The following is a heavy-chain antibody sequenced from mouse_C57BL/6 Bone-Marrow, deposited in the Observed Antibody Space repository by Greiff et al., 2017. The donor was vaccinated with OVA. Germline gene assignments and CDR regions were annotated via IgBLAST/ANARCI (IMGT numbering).Heavy chain of an antibody. Sequence: LQQSGAELVRPGASVKMSCKASGYTFTSYYMHWVKQTPRQGLEWIGTIYPGNGDTPYNQKFKGKATLTVAKSSSTAYMQLSSLTSEDSAVYVCARGGTSFDYWGQGTTLTVSS. D-gene: IGHD2-14*01. V-gene: IGHV1-12*01. J-gene: IGHJ2*01. CDR2: IYPGNGDT. CDR3: ARGGTSFDY. CDR1: GYTFTSYY.